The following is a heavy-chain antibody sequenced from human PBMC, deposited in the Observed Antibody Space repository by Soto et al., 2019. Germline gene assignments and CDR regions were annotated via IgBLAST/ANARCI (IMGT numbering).Heavy chain of an antibody. V-gene: IGHV1-18*01. D-gene: IGHD3-9*01. J-gene: IGHJ3*02. CDR2: ISAYNGNT. CDR1: GYTFTSYG. Sequence: GASVKVSCKASGYTFTSYGISWVRQAPGQGLEWMGWISAYNGNTNYAQKLQGRVTMTTDTSTSAAYMELRSLRSDDTAVYYCARLLRYFARPPPLHDAFDIWGQGTMVTGSS. CDR3: ARLLRYFARPPPLHDAFDI.